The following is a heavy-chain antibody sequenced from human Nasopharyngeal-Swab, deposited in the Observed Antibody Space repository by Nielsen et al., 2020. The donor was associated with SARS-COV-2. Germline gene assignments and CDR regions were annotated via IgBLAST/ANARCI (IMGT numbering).Heavy chain of an antibody. CDR3: AKEDNLGAFDI. J-gene: IGHJ3*02. D-gene: IGHD1-1*01. V-gene: IGHV3-9*01. CDR2: ISWNSGSI. Sequence: SLKISCAASGFTFDDYAMHWVRQAPGKGLEWVSGISWNSGSIGYADSVKGRFTISRDNAKNSLYLQMNSLRAEDTALYYCAKEDNLGAFDIWVQGTMVTVSS. CDR1: GFTFDDYA.